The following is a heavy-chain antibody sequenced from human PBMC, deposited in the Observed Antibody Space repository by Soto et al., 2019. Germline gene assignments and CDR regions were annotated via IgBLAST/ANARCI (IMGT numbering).Heavy chain of an antibody. J-gene: IGHJ6*02. D-gene: IGHD4-17*01. CDR3: ARDYGDYYYYGMDV. Sequence: ASVKVSCKASGYTFTGYYMHWVRQAPGQGLEWMGWINPNSGGTNYAQKFQGWVTMTRDTSISTAYMELSRLRSDGTAVYYCARDYGDYYYYGMDVWGQGTTVTVSS. V-gene: IGHV1-2*04. CDR2: INPNSGGT. CDR1: GYTFTGYY.